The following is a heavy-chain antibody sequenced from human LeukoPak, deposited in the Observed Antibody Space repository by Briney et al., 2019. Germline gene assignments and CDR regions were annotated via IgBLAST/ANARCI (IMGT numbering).Heavy chain of an antibody. V-gene: IGHV4-39*07. Sequence: SETLSLTCTVSGGSISSSGYYWGWIRQPPGKGLEWIGSIYYSGGNYYNPSLNSRVTISVDTSKNPFSLRLSSVTAADTAVYYCARGPYYFDSWGPGTLVTVSS. CDR3: ARGPYYFDS. CDR1: GGSISSSGYY. CDR2: IYYSGGN. J-gene: IGHJ4*02.